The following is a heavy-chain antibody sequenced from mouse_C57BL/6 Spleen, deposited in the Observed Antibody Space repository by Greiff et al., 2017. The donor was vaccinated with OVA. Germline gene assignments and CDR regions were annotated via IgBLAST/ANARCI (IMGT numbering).Heavy chain of an antibody. J-gene: IGHJ2*01. V-gene: IGHV5-17*01. CDR2: ISSGGSTI. CDR1: GFTFSDYG. D-gene: IGHD1-3*01. CDR3: ARTNLYYFDY. Sequence: EVQRVESGGGLVKPGGSLKLSCTASGFTFSDYGMHWVRQAPEKGLEWVAYISSGGSTIYYADTVKGRFTISRDNAKNTLFLQMTSLRSEDTAMYYCARTNLYYFDYWGQGTTLTVSS.